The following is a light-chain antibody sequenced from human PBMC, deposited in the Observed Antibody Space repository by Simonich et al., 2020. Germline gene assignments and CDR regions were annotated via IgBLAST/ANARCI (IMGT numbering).Light chain of an antibody. CDR3: MQSIQLPIT. V-gene: IGKV2-28*01. J-gene: IGKJ5*01. CDR2: LGS. CDR1: QSLLQSNGYNY. Sequence: DIVMTQSPLSLPVTPGEPASISCRSSQSLLQSNGYNYSDWYLQKPGQSPQLLIYLGSNRASGVPDRFSGSGSGTDFTLKISRVEAEDVGVYYCMQSIQLPITFGQGTRLEIK.